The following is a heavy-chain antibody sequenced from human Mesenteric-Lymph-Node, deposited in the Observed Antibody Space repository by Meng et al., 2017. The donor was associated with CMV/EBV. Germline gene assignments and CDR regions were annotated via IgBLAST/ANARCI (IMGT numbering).Heavy chain of an antibody. V-gene: IGHV3-20*04. CDR1: GFSLDDYG. D-gene: IGHD6-13*01. CDR3: ARDPNLGYFDY. Sequence: GESLKISCEASGFSLDDYGMSWVRQVPGKGLEWVSGVNWNGDRTAYADSMKGRFTISRDNAKNSVYLEMNSLRAEDTALYYCARDPNLGYFDYWGQGVLVTVSS. CDR2: VNWNGDRT. J-gene: IGHJ4*02.